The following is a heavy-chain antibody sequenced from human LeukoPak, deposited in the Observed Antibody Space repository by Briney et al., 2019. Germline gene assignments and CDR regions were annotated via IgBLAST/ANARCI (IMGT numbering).Heavy chain of an antibody. CDR2: IYYSGTT. J-gene: IGHJ6*02. CDR3: AREDPQTTVPEGMDV. V-gene: IGHV4-59*01. D-gene: IGHD4-17*01. Sequence: SETLSLTCTVSGGSISSYFWSWIRQPAGKGLEWIGYIYYSGTTNYNPSLKSRVTISVDTSKNQFSLQLRSVTAADTAVYYCAREDPQTTVPEGMDVWGQGTTVIVSS. CDR1: GGSISSYF.